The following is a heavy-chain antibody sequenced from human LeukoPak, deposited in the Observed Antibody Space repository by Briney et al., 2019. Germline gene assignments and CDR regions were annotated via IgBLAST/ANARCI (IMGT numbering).Heavy chain of an antibody. CDR3: AKDGSYDSSGYLPPYGMDV. V-gene: IGHV3-23*01. CDR2: ISGSGSST. J-gene: IGHJ6*02. Sequence: GGSLRLSCAASGFTFSSYAMSWVRQAPGKGLEWVSAISGSGSSTYYADSVKGRFTISRDNSKNTLYLQMNSLRAEDTAVYYCAKDGSYDSSGYLPPYGMDVWGQGTTVTVSS. CDR1: GFTFSSYA. D-gene: IGHD3-22*01.